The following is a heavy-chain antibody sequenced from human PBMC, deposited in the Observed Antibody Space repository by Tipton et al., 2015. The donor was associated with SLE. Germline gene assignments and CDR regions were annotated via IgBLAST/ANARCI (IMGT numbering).Heavy chain of an antibody. CDR3: ARERYCSGASCYAPDY. CDR1: GGSISNYY. V-gene: IGHV4-59*01. Sequence: LRLSCTVSGGSISNYYWNWIRQPPGKGLKWIGYIFYSGSTNYNPSLKSRVTISVDTSKNQFSLKLKSVTAADSAVYYCARERYCSGASCYAPDYWGQGTLVTVSS. CDR2: IFYSGST. D-gene: IGHD2-2*01. J-gene: IGHJ4*02.